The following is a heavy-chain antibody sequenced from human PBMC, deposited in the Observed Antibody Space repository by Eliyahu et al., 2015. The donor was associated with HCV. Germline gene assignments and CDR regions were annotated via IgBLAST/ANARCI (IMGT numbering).Heavy chain of an antibody. CDR1: GGSXSTYX. CDR3: ASGGGGIAVAGTGGWFDP. V-gene: IGHV4-59*12. J-gene: IGHJ5*02. D-gene: IGHD6-19*01. CDR2: IHYSGST. Sequence: QVQLQESGPGLVKPSETLSLTCTVXGGSXSTYXWSWIRQPPGKGLEWIGYIHYSGSTNNNPSLKSRVTISVDTSKNQFSLKLSSVTAADTAVYYCASGGGGIAVAGTGGWFDPWGQGTLVTVSS.